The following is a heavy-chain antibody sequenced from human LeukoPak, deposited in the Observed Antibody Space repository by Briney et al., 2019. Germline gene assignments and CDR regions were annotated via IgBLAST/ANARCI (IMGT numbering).Heavy chain of an antibody. D-gene: IGHD6-13*01. Sequence: GSLRLSCAASGFTFSSYAMSWVRQAPGKGLEWVSGIRDSGDSTYYADSVKGRFTISRDNSKNTLYMQMNSLRAEDTALYYRAKARGYSSSSSFDYWDQGTLVTVSS. V-gene: IGHV3-23*01. CDR3: AKARGYSSSSSFDY. CDR1: GFTFSSYA. J-gene: IGHJ4*02. CDR2: IRDSGDST.